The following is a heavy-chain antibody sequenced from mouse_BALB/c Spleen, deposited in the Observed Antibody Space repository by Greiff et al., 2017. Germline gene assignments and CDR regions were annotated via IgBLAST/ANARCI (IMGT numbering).Heavy chain of an antibody. V-gene: IGHV1-9*01. CDR1: GYTFSSYW. CDR2: ILPGSGST. J-gene: IGHJ4*01. D-gene: IGHD4-1*02. Sequence: QVQLQQSGAELMKPGASVKISCKATGYTFSSYWIEWVKQRPGHGLEWIGEILPGSGSTNYNEKFKGKATFTADTSSNTAYMQLSSLTSEDSAVYYCARASNWDGAMDYWGQGTSVTVSS. CDR3: ARASNWDGAMDY.